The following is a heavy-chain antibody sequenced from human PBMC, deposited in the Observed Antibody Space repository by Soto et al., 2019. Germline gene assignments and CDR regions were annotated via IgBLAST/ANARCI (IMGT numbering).Heavy chain of an antibody. Sequence: QLQLQESGLGLVKPSETLSLTCTVSGGSISSSNYYWGWIRQTPGKGLEWIGSSYYRGNTHYNPSLKSRVTIYVDTSKNQFSLNLYSVTAADTAVYYCATAHGFRVVTPFFEYWGQGTLVTVSS. J-gene: IGHJ4*02. D-gene: IGHD3-3*01. V-gene: IGHV4-39*01. CDR1: GGSISSSNYY. CDR3: ATAHGFRVVTPFFEY. CDR2: SYYRGNT.